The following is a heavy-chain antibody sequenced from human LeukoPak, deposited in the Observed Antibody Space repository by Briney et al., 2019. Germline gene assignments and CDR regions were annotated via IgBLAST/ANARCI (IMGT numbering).Heavy chain of an antibody. J-gene: IGHJ3*02. CDR1: GFTFSSYA. CDR3: AKDTLGPLRGWAFDI. V-gene: IGHV3-30-3*01. D-gene: IGHD2/OR15-2a*01. CDR2: ISYDGSNK. Sequence: GGSLRLSCAASGFTFSSYAMHWVRQAPGKGLEWVAVISYDGSNKYYADSVKGRFTISRDNSKNTLYLQMNSLRAEDTAVYYCAKDTLGPLRGWAFDIWGQGTMVTVSS.